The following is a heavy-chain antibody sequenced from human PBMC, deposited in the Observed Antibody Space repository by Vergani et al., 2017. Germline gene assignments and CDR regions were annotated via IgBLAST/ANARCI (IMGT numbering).Heavy chain of an antibody. CDR1: GYSFTSYW. J-gene: IGHJ6*03. CDR3: ARRYGDYDDYYYYYYRDV. Sequence: EVQLVQSGAEVKKPGESLRISCKGYGYSFTSYWINWVSQMPWKGREWMGRSEPSDSYTNYSPSFKGTVTISADKSISTADLQGSSLKASDTAMYYCARRYGDYDDYYYYYYRDVWGKGTTVTVSS. D-gene: IGHD4-17*01. V-gene: IGHV5-10-1*03. CDR2: SEPSDSYT.